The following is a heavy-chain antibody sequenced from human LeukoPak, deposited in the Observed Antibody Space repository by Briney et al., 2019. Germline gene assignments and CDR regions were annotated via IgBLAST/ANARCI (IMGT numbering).Heavy chain of an antibody. CDR3: ARAIGSSWGKVDY. J-gene: IGHJ4*02. D-gene: IGHD6-13*01. V-gene: IGHV3-74*01. Sequence: GGSLRLSCVASGFTFSNYWMHWVRQAPGKGLVWVSRIKTDGSRTNYADSVKGRFTISRDNAKNTVYLEMNSLRSEDTAVYYCARAIGSSWGKVDYWGKGNLVTVSS. CDR1: GFTFSNYW. CDR2: IKTDGSRT.